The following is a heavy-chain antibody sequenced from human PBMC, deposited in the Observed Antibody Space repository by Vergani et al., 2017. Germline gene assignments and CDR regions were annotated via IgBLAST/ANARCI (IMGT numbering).Heavy chain of an antibody. CDR3: GRGSDNYN. V-gene: IGHV3-23*01. Sequence: EVQLLQSEGAVVQPGGSLRLSCVASGFTFSSHAMSWVRQGHGQGLEWVSSIKNTGDSTHYADSVKGRFTISRDNSKNTLYLQMNNLRVEDTAVDYCGRGSDNYNWGQGTLVTVSS. CDR2: IKNTGDST. D-gene: IGHD5-24*01. CDR1: GFTFSSHA. J-gene: IGHJ4*02.